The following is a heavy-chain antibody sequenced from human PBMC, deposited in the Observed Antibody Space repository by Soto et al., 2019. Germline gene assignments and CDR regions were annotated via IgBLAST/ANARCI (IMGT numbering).Heavy chain of an antibody. CDR3: SWGGSRDSFGF. CDR1: GGSISSYY. J-gene: IGHJ4*02. Sequence: PSETLSLTCTVSGGSISSYYWSWIRQPPGKGLEWIGYIYYSGSTNYNPSLKSRVTISVDTSKNQFSLELSSVTAADTALYYCSWGGSRDSFGFWSRGSLVTGSS. D-gene: IGHD2-15*01. V-gene: IGHV4-59*08. CDR2: IYYSGST.